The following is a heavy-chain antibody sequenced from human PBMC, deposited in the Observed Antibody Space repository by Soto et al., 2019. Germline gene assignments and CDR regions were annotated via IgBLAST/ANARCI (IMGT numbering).Heavy chain of an antibody. CDR3: AKEAGYSSGWDTFDY. CDR2: ISGSGVST. Sequence: EVQLLESGGGLVQPGGSLRLSCVSFGFTFSSYAMSWVRQAPGKGLEWVSAISGSGVSTYYADYVKGRFTISRDNSKNTFYLQMNSLRAEDTAVYYCAKEAGYSSGWDTFDYWGQGTLVTVSS. CDR1: GFTFSSYA. D-gene: IGHD6-19*01. J-gene: IGHJ4*02. V-gene: IGHV3-23*01.